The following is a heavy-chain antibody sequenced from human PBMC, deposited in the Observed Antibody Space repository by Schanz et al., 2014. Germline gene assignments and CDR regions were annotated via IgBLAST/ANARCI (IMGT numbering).Heavy chain of an antibody. Sequence: QVQLVQSGPELKKPGASLKVSCKASGYTFTTYPMNWVRQAPGQGLEWMGWINTNNGDPTYAQGFTGRFVFSLDTSVSTAYLQISSLKAEDTAVYYCARGGVVVVTAALNWFDPWGQGTLVTVSS. V-gene: IGHV7-4-1*02. CDR1: GYTFTTYP. D-gene: IGHD2-15*01. CDR2: INTNNGDP. J-gene: IGHJ5*02. CDR3: ARGGVVVVTAALNWFDP.